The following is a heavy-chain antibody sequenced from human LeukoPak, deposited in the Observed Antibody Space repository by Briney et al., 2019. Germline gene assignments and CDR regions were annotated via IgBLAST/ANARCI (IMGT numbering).Heavy chain of an antibody. V-gene: IGHV5-51*01. CDR2: IYPGDSDT. J-gene: IGHJ4*02. D-gene: IGHD5-24*01. CDR3: ASSIDMAATTLGFDY. CDR1: GYSFTSYW. Sequence: GESLEISCKGSGYSFTSYWIGWVRQMPGKGLEWMWIIYPGDSDTRYSPSFQGQVTISADKSISTAYLQWSSLKASDTAMYYCASSIDMAATTLGFDYWGQGTLVTVSS.